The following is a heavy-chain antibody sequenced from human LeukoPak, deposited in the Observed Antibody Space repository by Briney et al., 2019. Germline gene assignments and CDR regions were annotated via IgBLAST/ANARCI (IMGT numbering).Heavy chain of an antibody. CDR2: IYYSGIT. D-gene: IGHD2-2*01. J-gene: IGHJ4*02. Sequence: SETLSLTSTVAAASTSIRSYYCDWIRQPPEKGLEWTGRIYYSGITYYNPSLKRRVSISVDTSNNQFSLKLSSVTAADTAMYYCAILLIYCSSTSCHFDYWGQGTLVTVSS. CDR1: AASTSIRSYY. V-gene: IGHV4-39*01. CDR3: AILLIYCSSTSCHFDY.